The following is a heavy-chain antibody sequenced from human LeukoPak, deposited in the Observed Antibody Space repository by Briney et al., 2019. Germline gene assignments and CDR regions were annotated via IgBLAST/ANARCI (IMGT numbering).Heavy chain of an antibody. CDR3: ARGTASEYYDFWSGPDY. CDR2: ISYDGSNK. V-gene: IGHV3-30-3*01. CDR1: GFTFSSYA. Sequence: GRSLRLSCAASGFTFSSYAMHWVRQAPGKGLEWVAVISYDGSNKYYEDYVKGRFTISRDKSKNTLYLQMNSLRAEDTAVYYCARGTASEYYDFWSGPDYWGQGTLATVSS. D-gene: IGHD3-3*01. J-gene: IGHJ4*02.